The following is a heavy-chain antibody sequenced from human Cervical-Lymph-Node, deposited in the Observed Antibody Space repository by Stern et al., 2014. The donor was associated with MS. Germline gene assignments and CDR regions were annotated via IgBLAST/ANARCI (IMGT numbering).Heavy chain of an antibody. Sequence: EVQLVESGGGSVQPGRSLRLSCAASGFTFEDHAMHWVRQAPGKGLEWVAGISWNSVNIAYADSVKGRFTISRDNAKRSLHLQMNGLTTEDTAFYYCVKDGSGWHNIHYYYGLDVWGQGTTVTVSS. CDR3: VKDGSGWHNIHYYYGLDV. CDR2: ISWNSVNI. D-gene: IGHD6-19*01. J-gene: IGHJ6*02. V-gene: IGHV3-9*01. CDR1: GFTFEDHA.